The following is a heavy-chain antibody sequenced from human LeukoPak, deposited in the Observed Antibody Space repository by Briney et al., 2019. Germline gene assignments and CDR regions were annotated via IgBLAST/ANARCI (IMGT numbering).Heavy chain of an antibody. CDR1: GYTFTGYY. J-gene: IGHJ4*02. D-gene: IGHD2-2*01. V-gene: IGHV1-2*02. CDR2: INPNSGGT. CDR3: ARLGSVVPAALIDY. Sequence: ASVKVSCKASGYTFTGYYMHWVRQAPGQGLEWMGWINPNSGGTNYAQKFQGRVTMTRDTSISTAYMELSRLRSDDTAVYYCARLGSVVPAALIDYWGQGTLVTVSS.